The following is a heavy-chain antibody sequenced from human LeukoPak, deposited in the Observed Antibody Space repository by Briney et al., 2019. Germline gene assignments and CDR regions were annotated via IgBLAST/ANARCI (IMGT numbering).Heavy chain of an antibody. Sequence: PSETLSLTCTVSGGSISSSSYYWGWIRQPPGKGLEWIGSIYYSGSTYYNPSLKSRVTISVDTSKNQFSLKLSSVTAADTAVYYCASQPRYDYVWGSYRPNYFDYWGQGTLVTVSS. V-gene: IGHV4-39*07. J-gene: IGHJ4*02. D-gene: IGHD3-16*02. CDR3: ASQPRYDYVWGSYRPNYFDY. CDR2: IYYSGST. CDR1: GGSISSSSYY.